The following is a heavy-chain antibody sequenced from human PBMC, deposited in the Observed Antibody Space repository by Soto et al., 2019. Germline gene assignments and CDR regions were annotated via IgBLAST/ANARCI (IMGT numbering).Heavy chain of an antibody. CDR1: GYSFTGYY. CDR2: INPNSGGT. J-gene: IGHJ6*02. V-gene: IGHV1-2*04. Sequence: GASVKVSCKASGYSFTGYYMHWVRQAPGQGLEWMGWINPNSGGTNYAQKFQGWVTMTRDTSISTAYMELSRLRSDDTAVYYCARDRWIRRITIFPRAGYYYGMDVWGQGTTVTVSS. CDR3: ARDRWIRRITIFPRAGYYYGMDV. D-gene: IGHD3-9*01.